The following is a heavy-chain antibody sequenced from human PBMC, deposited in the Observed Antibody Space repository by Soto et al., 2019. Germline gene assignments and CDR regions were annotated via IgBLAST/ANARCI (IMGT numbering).Heavy chain of an antibody. CDR3: AREGPGGSGSYRYYYGMDV. J-gene: IGHJ6*02. Sequence: GYANNSYYMYSPRHSKKQGLEWMGIINPSGGSTSYAQKFQGRVTMTRDTSTSTVYMELSSLRSEDTAVYYCAREGPGGSGSYRYYYGMDVWGQGTTVTVSS. CDR1: GYANNSYY. D-gene: IGHD3-16*02. CDR2: INPSGGST. V-gene: IGHV1-46*02.